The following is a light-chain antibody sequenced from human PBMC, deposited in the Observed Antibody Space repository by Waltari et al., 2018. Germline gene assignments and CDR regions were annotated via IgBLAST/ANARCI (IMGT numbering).Light chain of an antibody. CDR1: QDIRHF. CDR3: QQYGGLPIT. V-gene: IGKV1-33*01. Sequence: DIQMTQSPSSLTASVGDSVTITCQASQDIRHFLNWYRQKPGKAPELLIYDASKLQTGVPSRFSGDGSGTDFTFTINKVEPEDFATFYCQQYGGLPITFGRGSNLQAK. CDR2: DAS. J-gene: IGKJ2*01.